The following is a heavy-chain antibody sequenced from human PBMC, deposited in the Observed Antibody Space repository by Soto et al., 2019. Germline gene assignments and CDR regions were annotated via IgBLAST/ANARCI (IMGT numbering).Heavy chain of an antibody. CDR2: VSGSGGDT. J-gene: IGHJ6*02. CDR3: AKESSAAVSYWCGMDV. CDR1: GYTFSSYA. D-gene: IGHD3-10*01. V-gene: IGHV3-23*01. Sequence: EVQLLESGGGLVQPGGSLRLSCVASGYTFSSYAIIWVRQAPGKGLESISSVSGSGGDTYYADSVKGRFTISRDNSKNTVYLQMNSLRAEDTAVYYCAKESSAAVSYWCGMDVWGQGTSVTVSS.